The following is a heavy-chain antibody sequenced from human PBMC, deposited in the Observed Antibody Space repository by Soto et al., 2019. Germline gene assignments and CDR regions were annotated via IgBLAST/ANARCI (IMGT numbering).Heavy chain of an antibody. CDR3: ARHLGEGYFDY. J-gene: IGHJ4*02. V-gene: IGHV4-39*01. CDR1: GYSIRSSTYF. Sequence: SATLSLTCTISGYSIRSSTYFWGWVRQPPGKGLEWIGSIYYSGSTYYNPSLKSRVTISVDTSKDHFSLKLSSVTAADTAVYYCARHLGEGYFDYWGQG. CDR2: IYYSGST.